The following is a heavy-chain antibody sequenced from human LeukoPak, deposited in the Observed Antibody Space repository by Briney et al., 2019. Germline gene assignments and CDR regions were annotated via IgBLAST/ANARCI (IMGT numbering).Heavy chain of an antibody. V-gene: IGHV4-59*12. CDR2: IYYSGST. CDR1: GGSISSYY. J-gene: IGHJ4*02. D-gene: IGHD6-6*01. CDR3: ARGSIAARRGEDY. Sequence: SETLSLTCTVSGGSISSYYWSWIRQPPGKGLEWIGYIYYSGSTNYNPSLKSRVTISVDTSKNQFSLKLSSVTAADTAVYYCARGSIAARRGEDYWGQGTLVTVSS.